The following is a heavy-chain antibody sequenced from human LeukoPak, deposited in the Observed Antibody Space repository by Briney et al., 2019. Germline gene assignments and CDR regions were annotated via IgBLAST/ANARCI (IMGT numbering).Heavy chain of an antibody. D-gene: IGHD3-16*01. V-gene: IGHV3-15*01. J-gene: IGHJ4*02. CDR2: IKSRTDGGIT. CDR1: GFTFSSAW. Sequence: GGSLRLSCAASGFTFSSAWMSWVRQAPGKGLQWVGRIKSRTDGGITDYAAPVKGRFTISRDDSRNTLYLQMNSLKTEDTAVYYCTTDLGEYWGQGTLVTVSS. CDR3: TTDLGEY.